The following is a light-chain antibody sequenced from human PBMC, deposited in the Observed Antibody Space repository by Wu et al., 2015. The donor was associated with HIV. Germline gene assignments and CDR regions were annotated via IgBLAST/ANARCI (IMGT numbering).Light chain of an antibody. CDR2: DVS. Sequence: EIVLTQSPDTLSLSPGDRATLSCRASQSVSSYLAWYQQKPGQAPRLLMYDVSNRATGTPARFSGSGSGTDFTLTINSLEPEDFAVYYCQQRSNWRLTFGGGTKVEIK. CDR1: QSVSSY. V-gene: IGKV3-11*01. J-gene: IGKJ4*01. CDR3: QQRSNWRLT.